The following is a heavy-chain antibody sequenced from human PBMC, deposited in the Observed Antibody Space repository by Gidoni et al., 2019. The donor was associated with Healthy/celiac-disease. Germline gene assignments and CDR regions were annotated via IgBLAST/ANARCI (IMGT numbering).Heavy chain of an antibody. CDR1: GLPVSSNY. CDR2: IYGGGRT. V-gene: IGHV3-53*01. J-gene: IGHJ5*02. D-gene: IGHD3-16*01. CDR3: ARENFGDRGARWFEP. Sequence: EVQLVESGGGLIQPGGSRRLPWSASGLPVSSNYMSWVRQAPGKGLGWVSVIYGGGRTYYADSVKGRFTISRDNSKNTLYLQMNSLRAEDTAVYYCARENFGDRGARWFEPWGQGALVTVSS.